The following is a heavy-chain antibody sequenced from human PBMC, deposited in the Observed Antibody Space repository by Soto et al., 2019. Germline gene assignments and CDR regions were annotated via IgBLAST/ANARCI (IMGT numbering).Heavy chain of an antibody. Sequence: PGGSLRLSCAASGFTFSRYSMNWVRQAPGKGLEWVSYISSSSSGIYYADSVKGRFTISRDNAKNSLYLQMNSLRAEDTAVYYCARDIVVVPAAPDAFDIWGQGTMVTVSS. D-gene: IGHD2-2*01. CDR3: ARDIVVVPAAPDAFDI. CDR2: ISSSSSGI. CDR1: GFTFSRYS. J-gene: IGHJ3*02. V-gene: IGHV3-48*01.